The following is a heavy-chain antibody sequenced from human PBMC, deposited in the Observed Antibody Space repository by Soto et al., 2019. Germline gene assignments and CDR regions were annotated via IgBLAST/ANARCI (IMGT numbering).Heavy chain of an antibody. CDR2: INTSGGSP. D-gene: IGHD6-25*01. CDR1: GYTFTIYY. V-gene: IGHV1-46*01. J-gene: IGHJ6*02. Sequence: ASVKVSCKAFGYTFTIYYIHWVRQAPGQGLEWMGVINTSGGSPTYAQKFQDRVTMTRDTSTSIVYMELSSLRSEDTAVYYCARGGRHSDYYYYYGMDVWGQGTTVTVSS. CDR3: ARGGRHSDYYYYYGMDV.